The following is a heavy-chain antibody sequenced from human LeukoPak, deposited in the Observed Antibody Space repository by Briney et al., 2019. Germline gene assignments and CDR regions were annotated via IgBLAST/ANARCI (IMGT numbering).Heavy chain of an antibody. Sequence: GGSLRLSCAASGFTFSSYAMSWVRQAPGKGLEWVSSISGSGDYTYFADSIKGRFTISRDNSKNTLYLQMNSLRAEDTAVYYCARDEQLVLGYFQHWGQGTLVTVSS. CDR3: ARDEQLVLGYFQH. V-gene: IGHV3-23*01. CDR2: ISGSGDYT. J-gene: IGHJ1*01. CDR1: GFTFSSYA. D-gene: IGHD6-13*01.